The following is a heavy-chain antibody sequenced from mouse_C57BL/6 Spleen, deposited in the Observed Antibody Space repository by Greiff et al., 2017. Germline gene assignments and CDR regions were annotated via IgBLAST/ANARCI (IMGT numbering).Heavy chain of an antibody. D-gene: IGHD4-1*01. V-gene: IGHV1-22*01. CDR1: GYTFTDYN. CDR3: ASSKLTGTASFDY. CDR2: INPNNGGT. J-gene: IGHJ2*01. Sequence: EVQLQQSGPELVKPGASVKMSCKASGYTFTDYNMHWVKQSHGKSLEWIGYINPNNGGTSYNQKFKGKATLTVNKSSSTAYMELRSLTSEDSAVYYCASSKLTGTASFDYWGQGTTLTVSS.